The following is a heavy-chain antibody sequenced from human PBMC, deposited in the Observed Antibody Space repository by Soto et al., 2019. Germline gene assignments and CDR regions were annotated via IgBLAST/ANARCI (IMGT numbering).Heavy chain of an antibody. J-gene: IGHJ6*02. CDR3: ARHAYSSGWYVGYYYYGMDV. D-gene: IGHD6-19*01. CDR1: VGSISSSTYY. CDR2: IYYTRST. Sequence: PWETLPLTCTVSVGSISSSTYYWSWIRQPPGKGLEWIAIIYYTRSTCYIPSLKSRVSISVDTSKNQFSLKLSSVTAADSAVYYCARHAYSSGWYVGYYYYGMDVWGPGTTVTVSS. V-gene: IGHV4-39*01.